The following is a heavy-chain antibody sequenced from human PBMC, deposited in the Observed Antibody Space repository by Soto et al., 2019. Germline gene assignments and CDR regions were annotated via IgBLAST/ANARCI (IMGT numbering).Heavy chain of an antibody. Sequence: QVQLVESGGGVVQPGRSLRLSCAASGFTFSSYGMHWVRQAPGKGLEWVAVIWYDGSNKYYADSVKGRFTISRDNSKNTLYLQMNSLRAEDTAVYYCARDRIVATIHAYNWFDPWGQGTLVTVSS. CDR3: ARDRIVATIHAYNWFDP. D-gene: IGHD5-12*01. J-gene: IGHJ5*02. V-gene: IGHV3-33*01. CDR1: GFTFSSYG. CDR2: IWYDGSNK.